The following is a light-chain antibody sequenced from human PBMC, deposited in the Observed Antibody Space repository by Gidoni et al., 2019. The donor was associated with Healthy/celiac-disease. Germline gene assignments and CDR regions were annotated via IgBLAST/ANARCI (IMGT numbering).Light chain of an antibody. CDR1: QSISSY. Sequence: DIQMNQSPSSLSASVGDRVTITCRASQSISSYLNWYQQKPGQAPKLLIYAASSLQSGVPSRFSGSGSGTDFTLTISSLQPEDFATYYCQQSYSTPPTCGPGTKVDIK. CDR2: AAS. J-gene: IGKJ3*01. V-gene: IGKV1-39*01. CDR3: QQSYSTPPT.